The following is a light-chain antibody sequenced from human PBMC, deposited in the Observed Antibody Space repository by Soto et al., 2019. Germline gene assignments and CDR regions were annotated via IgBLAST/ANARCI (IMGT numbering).Light chain of an antibody. V-gene: IGKV1-5*03. CDR1: QSISSW. CDR3: QQYNSYSRT. J-gene: IGKJ1*01. CDR2: KAS. Sequence: DIQMTQSPSTLSASVGDRVTITCRASQSISSWLAWYQQKPGKAPKLLIYKASSLESGVPSRFSGSGSGTEFTVTISSLHPDDFATYYCQQYNSYSRTFGQGTKMEIK.